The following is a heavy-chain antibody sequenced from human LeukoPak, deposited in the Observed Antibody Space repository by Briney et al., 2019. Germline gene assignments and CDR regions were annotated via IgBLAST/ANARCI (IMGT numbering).Heavy chain of an antibody. CDR3: AKANGGWFGEGIDY. J-gene: IGHJ4*02. CDR2: IWYDGSNK. D-gene: IGHD3-10*01. V-gene: IGHV3-33*06. CDR1: GFTFSSYG. Sequence: GRSLRLSCAASGFTFSSYGMHWVRQAPGKGLEWVAVIWYDGSNKCYADSVKGRFTISRDNSKNTLYLQMNSLRAEDTAVYYCAKANGGWFGEGIDYWGQGTLVTVSS.